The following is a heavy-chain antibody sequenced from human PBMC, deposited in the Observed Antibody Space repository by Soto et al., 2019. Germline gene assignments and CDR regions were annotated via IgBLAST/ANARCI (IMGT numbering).Heavy chain of an antibody. V-gene: IGHV4-34*01. Sequence: SETLSLTCAVYGGSFSGYYWSWIRQPPGKGLEWIGEINHSGSTNYNPSLKSRVTISVDTSKNQFSLKLSSVTAEDTAVYYCAKEPTPMAARPPSLAYWGQGTLVPVSS. CDR2: INHSGST. CDR3: AKEPTPMAARPPSLAY. CDR1: GGSFSGYY. J-gene: IGHJ4*02. D-gene: IGHD6-6*01.